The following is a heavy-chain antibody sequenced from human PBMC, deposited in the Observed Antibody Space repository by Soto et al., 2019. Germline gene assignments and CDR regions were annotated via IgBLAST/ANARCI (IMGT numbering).Heavy chain of an antibody. D-gene: IGHD1-1*01. V-gene: IGHV3-23*01. CDR3: AKGSRTILSVTGMIYGPD. Sequence: PGGSLRLSCEASGFSFRNYSITWVRQAPWKGLEWVSSISDVGGATYSAASVKGRLTISRDDSKNKLYLQMDNLRVEDTAVYFCAKGSRTILSVTGMIYGPDWGPGTQVTVSS. J-gene: IGHJ4*02. CDR2: ISDVGGAT. CDR1: GFSFRNYS.